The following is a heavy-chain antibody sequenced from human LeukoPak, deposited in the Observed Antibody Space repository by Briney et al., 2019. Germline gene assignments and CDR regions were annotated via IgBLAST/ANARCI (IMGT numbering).Heavy chain of an antibody. CDR1: GYSFTAFY. V-gene: IGHV1-2*02. Sequence: ASVKVSCKTSGYSFTAFYIHWVRQAPGQGLEWMGWIHPRRGDTNYAQKFQGRVTMTRDTSISTAYLDLSSLRSDDTAVYYCARGRNIEMTTMSGGSDYWGQGTLVIVSS. CDR2: IHPRRGDT. J-gene: IGHJ4*02. D-gene: IGHD5-24*01. CDR3: ARGRNIEMTTMSGGSDY.